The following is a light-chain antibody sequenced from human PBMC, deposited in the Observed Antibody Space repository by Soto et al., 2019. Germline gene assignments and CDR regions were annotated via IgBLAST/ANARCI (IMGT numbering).Light chain of an antibody. Sequence: QSAVTQPPSVSGAPGQRVTISCTGSSSNIGAGFDVHWYQQRPGTTPKLLIYANNNRPSGVPDRFSGSKSGTSASLAITRLQAEDEAVYYCQSYDRGLSGSVVFGGGTKLTVL. V-gene: IGLV1-40*01. J-gene: IGLJ2*01. CDR2: ANN. CDR1: SSNIGAGFD. CDR3: QSYDRGLSGSVV.